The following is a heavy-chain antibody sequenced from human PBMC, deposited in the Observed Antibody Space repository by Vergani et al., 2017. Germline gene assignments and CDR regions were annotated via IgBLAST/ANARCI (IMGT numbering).Heavy chain of an antibody. D-gene: IGHD4-11*01. J-gene: IGHJ4*02. CDR1: GFSFSGYW. CDR3: ASEWPDYYYFDY. V-gene: IGHV3-74*02. CDR2: IKSDGSIT. Sequence: EVRLVESGGGLVQPGGSLRLSCEGSGFSFSGYWMHWVRQSPEKGLVWVSRIKSDGSITNYADSVKGRFTISRDNAKNSLYLQMNSLRAEDTAVYYCASEWPDYYYFDYWGQGTLVTVSS.